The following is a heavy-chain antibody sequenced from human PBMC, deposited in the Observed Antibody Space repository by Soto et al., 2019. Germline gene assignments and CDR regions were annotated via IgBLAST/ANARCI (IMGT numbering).Heavy chain of an antibody. CDR3: ATLPDLGYFDY. CDR2: ISGSGGST. D-gene: IGHD7-27*01. Sequence: GGSLRLSCAASGFTFSSYAMSWVRQAPGKGLEWVSAISGSGGSTYYADSVKGRFTISRDNSKNTLYLQMNSLRAEDKAVYYCATLPDLGYFDYWGQGTLVTVSS. V-gene: IGHV3-23*01. J-gene: IGHJ4*02. CDR1: GFTFSSYA.